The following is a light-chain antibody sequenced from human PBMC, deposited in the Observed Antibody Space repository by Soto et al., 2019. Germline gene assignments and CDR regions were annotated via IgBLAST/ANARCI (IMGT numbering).Light chain of an antibody. CDR1: QGIRND. CDR2: AAS. V-gene: IGKV1-6*02. J-gene: IGKJ1*01. Sequence: AIPVTQSPSSLSASVGDRVTITCRASQGIRNDLGWYQQKPGTAPKLLIYAASSLQSGVPSRFSGSGSGTDFTLTISSLQPEDSATYYCLQDYNYPRTFGQGTKVEIK. CDR3: LQDYNYPRT.